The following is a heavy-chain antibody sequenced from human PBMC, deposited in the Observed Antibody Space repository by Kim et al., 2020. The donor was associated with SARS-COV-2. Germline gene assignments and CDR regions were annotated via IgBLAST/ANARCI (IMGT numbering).Heavy chain of an antibody. D-gene: IGHD1-7*01. Sequence: DTRYSPSFQGQVTISADKSISTAYLQWSSLKASDTAMYYCARLTRNSCDIWGQGTVVTVSS. V-gene: IGHV5-51*01. CDR2: DT. CDR3: ARLTRNSCDI. J-gene: IGHJ3*02.